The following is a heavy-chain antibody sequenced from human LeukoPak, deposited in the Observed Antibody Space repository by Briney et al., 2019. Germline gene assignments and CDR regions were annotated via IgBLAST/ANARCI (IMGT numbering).Heavy chain of an antibody. CDR1: GFTFSSYS. D-gene: IGHD3-22*01. J-gene: IGHJ3*02. Sequence: PGGSLRLSCAASGFTFSSYSMNWVRQAPGKGLEWVSSISSSSSYIYYADSVKGRFTISRDNAKNSLYLQMNSLRAEDTAVYYCASLYDSSGYTHPLGAFDIWGQGTMVTVSS. V-gene: IGHV3-21*01. CDR2: ISSSSSYI. CDR3: ASLYDSSGYTHPLGAFDI.